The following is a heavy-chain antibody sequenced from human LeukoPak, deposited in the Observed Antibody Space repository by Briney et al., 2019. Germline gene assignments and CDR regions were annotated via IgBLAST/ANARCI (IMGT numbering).Heavy chain of an antibody. CDR3: ASVKKYCSGGSCRVDAFDI. D-gene: IGHD2-15*01. J-gene: IGHJ3*02. CDR1: GFTFSSYA. V-gene: IGHV3-30-3*01. CDR2: ISYDGSNK. Sequence: GGSLRLSCAASGFTFSSYAMHWVRQAPGKGLEWVAVISYDGSNKYYADSVKGRFTISRDNSKNTLYLQMNSLRAEDTAVYYCASVKKYCSGGSCRVDAFDIWGQGTMVTVSS.